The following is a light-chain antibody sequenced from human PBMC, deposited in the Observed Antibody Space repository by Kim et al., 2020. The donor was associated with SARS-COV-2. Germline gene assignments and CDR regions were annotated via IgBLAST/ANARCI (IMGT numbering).Light chain of an antibody. CDR2: DVT. CDR1: NSDVGDYNY. CDR3: SSYTSSKTWV. Sequence: GQWFTISCTGSNSDVGDYNYVSWYQQHPGKAPKLIIYDVTKRPSGVSDRFSGSKSGNTASLIISGLQADDEADYYCSSYTSSKTWVFGGGTQLTVL. V-gene: IGLV2-14*03. J-gene: IGLJ3*02.